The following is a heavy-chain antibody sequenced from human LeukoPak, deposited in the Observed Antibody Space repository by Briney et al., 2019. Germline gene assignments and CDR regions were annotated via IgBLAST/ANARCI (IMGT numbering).Heavy chain of an antibody. J-gene: IGHJ6*03. Sequence: RGSLRLSCVASGLTFSSYVMNWVRQAPGKGLEWVSSIGGSGGSTNYADSVKGRFTISRDNSTNTLYLQMNSLRAEDTAVYYCAKVPMFGYMDVWGKGTTVTVSS. CDR2: IGGSGGST. CDR3: AKVPMFGYMDV. D-gene: IGHD3-10*02. V-gene: IGHV3-23*01. CDR1: GLTFSSYV.